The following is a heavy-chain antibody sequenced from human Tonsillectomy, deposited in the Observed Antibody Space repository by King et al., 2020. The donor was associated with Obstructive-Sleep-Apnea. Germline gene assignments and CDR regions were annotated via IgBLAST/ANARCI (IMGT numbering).Heavy chain of an antibody. Sequence: VQLQESGPGLVKPSETLSLTCTVSGGSISNYYWSWIRQPPGKGLEWIGYMYYSGNTNLNPSLKSRVTISADTSKIQFSLRLSSVTAADTAAYYCARHRGVEDYGGYGDYFDYWGRGTLVTVSP. CDR3: ARHRGVEDYGGYGDYFDY. J-gene: IGHJ4*02. CDR2: MYYSGNT. D-gene: IGHD5-12*01. CDR1: GGSISNYY. V-gene: IGHV4-59*08.